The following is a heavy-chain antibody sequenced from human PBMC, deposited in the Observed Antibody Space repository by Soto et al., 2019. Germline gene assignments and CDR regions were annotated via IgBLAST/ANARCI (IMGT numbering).Heavy chain of an antibody. Sequence: EVQLVEAGEGMGKPGGSLRLSCAASGFTFSSYSMNWVRQAPGKGLEWVSSISSSNSYIYYADSVKGRFTISRDNAKNSLYLQMNSLRAEDTAVYYCARDDEDIVVVPAAVDYWGQGTLVTVSS. D-gene: IGHD2-2*01. CDR2: ISSSNSYI. CDR1: GFTFSSYS. J-gene: IGHJ4*02. V-gene: IGHV3-21*01. CDR3: ARDDEDIVVVPAAVDY.